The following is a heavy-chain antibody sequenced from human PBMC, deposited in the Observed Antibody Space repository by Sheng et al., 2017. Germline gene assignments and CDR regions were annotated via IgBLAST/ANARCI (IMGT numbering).Heavy chain of an antibody. CDR2: INWDGSDT. J-gene: IGHJ6*02. CDR3: AKDLRTFFYGLDV. V-gene: IGHV3-43D*04. CDR1: GFTFDDYG. Sequence: EVQLVESGGSVVQPGGSLRLSCAASGFTFDDYGMHWVRQVPGKGLEWVSFINWDGSDTYYGDSVKGRFTISRDNSEKSLYLQMSSLRPDDTALYFCAKDLRTFFYGLDVWGPGTTVTVSS.